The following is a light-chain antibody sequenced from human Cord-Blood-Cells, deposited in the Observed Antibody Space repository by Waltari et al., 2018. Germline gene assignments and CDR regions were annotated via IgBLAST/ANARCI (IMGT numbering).Light chain of an antibody. CDR1: QSVLYSSKNKNY. Sequence: DIVMTQAPDPLAVSLGERATINCKSSQSVLYSSKNKNYLAWYQQKPGQPPKLLIYRASTLESGVPDRFSGSGSGTDFTLTISSLQAEDVAVYYCQQYYSTPFTFGRGTKVEIK. V-gene: IGKV4-1*01. CDR2: RAS. CDR3: QQYYSTPFT. J-gene: IGKJ4*01.